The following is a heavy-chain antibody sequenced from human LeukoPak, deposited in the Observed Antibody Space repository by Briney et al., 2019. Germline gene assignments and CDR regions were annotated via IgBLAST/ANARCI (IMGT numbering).Heavy chain of an antibody. V-gene: IGHV4-34*01. Sequence: SETLSVTCAVYGGSFSGYYWSWIRQPPGKGLEWIGEINHSGSTNYNPSLKSRVTISVDTSKNQFSLKLSSVTAADTAVYYCARGWDTAMVFDYWGQGTLVTVSS. J-gene: IGHJ4*02. CDR3: ARGWDTAMVFDY. CDR1: GGSFSGYY. D-gene: IGHD5-18*01. CDR2: INHSGST.